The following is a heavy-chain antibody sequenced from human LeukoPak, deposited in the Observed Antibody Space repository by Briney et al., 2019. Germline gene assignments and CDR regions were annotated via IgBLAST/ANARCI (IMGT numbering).Heavy chain of an antibody. Sequence: GRSLRLSCAASGFTFSSYGMHWVRQAPGKGLEWVAVISYDGSNKYYADSVKGRFTISRDNSKNTLYLQMNSLRAEDTAVYYCARDKGSSSWYVFDFWGQGTLVTVSS. CDR2: ISYDGSNK. J-gene: IGHJ4*02. V-gene: IGHV3-30*03. D-gene: IGHD6-13*01. CDR3: ARDKGSSSWYVFDF. CDR1: GFTFSSYG.